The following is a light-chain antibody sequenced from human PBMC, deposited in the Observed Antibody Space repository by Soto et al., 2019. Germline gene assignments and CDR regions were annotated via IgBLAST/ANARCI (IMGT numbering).Light chain of an antibody. CDR2: GAS. J-gene: IGKJ5*01. Sequence: MTQSPSTLSASVGDRVTLSCRVSQSISSSYLSWYQQRPGQAPRLLIYGASTRATGIPARFSGSGRGSGTDFTLTISSLQPEDFAVYYCQQDYNLPITFGQGTRLEIK. CDR1: QSISSSY. CDR3: QQDYNLPIT. V-gene: IGKV3D-7*01.